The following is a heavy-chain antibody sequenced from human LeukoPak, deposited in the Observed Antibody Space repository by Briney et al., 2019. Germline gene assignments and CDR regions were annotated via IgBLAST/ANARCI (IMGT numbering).Heavy chain of an antibody. D-gene: IGHD6-13*01. V-gene: IGHV1-18*01. CDR2: ISAYNGNT. J-gene: IGHJ5*02. CDR3: ARAGSKAAALDP. CDR1: GYTFTSYA. Sequence: ASVKVSCKASGYTFTSYAMNWVRQALGQGLEWMGWISAYNGNTNYAQKLQGRVTMTTDTSISTAYMELSRLRSDDTAVYYCARAGSKAAALDPWGQGTLVTVSS.